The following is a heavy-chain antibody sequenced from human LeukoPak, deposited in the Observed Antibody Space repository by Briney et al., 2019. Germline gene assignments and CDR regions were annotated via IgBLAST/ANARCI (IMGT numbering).Heavy chain of an antibody. D-gene: IGHD3-10*01. CDR2: ISGSGGST. J-gene: IGHJ4*02. V-gene: IGHV3-23*01. Sequence: GGSLRLSCAVFGFTFSSYAMSWVRQAPGNGLEWVSAISGSGGSTYYADSVKGRFTISRDNSKNTLYLQMNSLRADDTAVYYCAKDPWFGGDKGYWGQGTLVTVSS. CDR3: AKDPWFGGDKGY. CDR1: GFTFSSYA.